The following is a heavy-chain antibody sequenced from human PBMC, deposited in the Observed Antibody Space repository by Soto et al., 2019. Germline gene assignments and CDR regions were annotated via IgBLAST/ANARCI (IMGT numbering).Heavy chain of an antibody. J-gene: IGHJ6*03. D-gene: IGHD3-10*01. Sequence: QVQLVESGRGVVQPGGSLRLSCAASGFTFSTYGMHWVRQAPGKGLEWVALISFDGDNKYYADSVKGRFTISRDNSKNTLYLQMNSLRAEDTAVYYCAKDPHYYGSGRKDFYYYYYMDVWGKGTTVTVSS. V-gene: IGHV3-30*18. CDR1: GFTFSTYG. CDR2: ISFDGDNK. CDR3: AKDPHYYGSGRKDFYYYYYMDV.